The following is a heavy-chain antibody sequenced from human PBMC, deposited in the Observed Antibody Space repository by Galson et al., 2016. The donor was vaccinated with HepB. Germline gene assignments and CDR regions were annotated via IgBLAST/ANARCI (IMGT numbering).Heavy chain of an antibody. CDR3: ARDPRYCTDGVCYQRGGMDV. CDR1: GYMFSTYS. J-gene: IGHJ6*02. CDR2: VSAYNGNT. D-gene: IGHD2-8*01. Sequence: SVKVSCKASGYMFSTYSVTWVRQAPGRGLEWMGWVSAYNGNTNYAQKGQGRVTMTTDTSTSTAYMELRSLTSDDTAVYYWARDPRYCTDGVCYQRGGMDVWGQGTTVTVS. V-gene: IGHV1-18*01.